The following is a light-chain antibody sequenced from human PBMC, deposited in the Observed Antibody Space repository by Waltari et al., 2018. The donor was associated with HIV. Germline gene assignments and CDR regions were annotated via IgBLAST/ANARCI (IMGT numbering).Light chain of an antibody. J-gene: IGLJ2*01. CDR1: RSTIGKNF. Sequence: QSVLTQPPSLSAAPGQKVTLSRPGSRSTIGKNFFSWFKHLPGTAPKLLIYDNNKRPSGIPDRFSGSKSGTSATLGITGLQTGDEADYYCGTWDSSLSGVVFGGGTKLTVL. CDR3: GTWDSSLSGVV. V-gene: IGLV1-51*01. CDR2: DNN.